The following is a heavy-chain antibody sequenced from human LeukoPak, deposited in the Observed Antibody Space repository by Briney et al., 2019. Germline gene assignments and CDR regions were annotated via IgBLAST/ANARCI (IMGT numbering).Heavy chain of an antibody. Sequence: GGCLRLSCAASGFTFSSHVMNWVRQAPGKGLEWVASILEYDGRTFYADSVNGRFTISRDNSRNTLYLQMDSLRAEDTAVYFCARRGGSDGWGDFDYWGQGTLVTVSS. CDR2: ILEYDGRT. D-gene: IGHD5-24*01. J-gene: IGHJ4*02. CDR1: GFTFSSHV. V-gene: IGHV3-23*01. CDR3: ARRGGSDGWGDFDY.